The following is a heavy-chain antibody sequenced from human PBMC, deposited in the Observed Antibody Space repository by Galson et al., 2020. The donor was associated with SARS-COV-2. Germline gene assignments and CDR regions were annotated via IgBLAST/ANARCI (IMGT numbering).Heavy chain of an antibody. D-gene: IGHD2-2*01. CDR1: GFTFSSYA. J-gene: IGHJ5*02. Sequence: TGGSLSLSCAASGFTFSSYAMGWVRQAPGRGLEWVSTITTSGTSTYYADSVKGRFTISRDNSKNTLYLQMNSLIAEDTAVYYCATSRVPAAVKWFYPWCQGALMTVAS. CDR2: ITTSGTST. CDR3: ATSRVPAAVKWFYP. V-gene: IGHV3-23*01.